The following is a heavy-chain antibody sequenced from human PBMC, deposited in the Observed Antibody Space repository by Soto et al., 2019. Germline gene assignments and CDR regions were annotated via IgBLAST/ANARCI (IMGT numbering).Heavy chain of an antibody. CDR3: AHSTDDAFDV. V-gene: IGHV2-5*02. CDR1: GFSLSTSGVG. D-gene: IGHD4-17*01. J-gene: IGHJ3*01. CDR2: IYSDDEK. Sequence: QITLKESGPTLVKPTQTLTLTCTFSGFSLSTSGVGVGWIRQPPGKALEWLTVIYSDDEKRSSPSLKSRLIITNNTSKSQIVLTMTNMDPVDTATYYCAHSTDDAFDVWGQGTMVTVSS.